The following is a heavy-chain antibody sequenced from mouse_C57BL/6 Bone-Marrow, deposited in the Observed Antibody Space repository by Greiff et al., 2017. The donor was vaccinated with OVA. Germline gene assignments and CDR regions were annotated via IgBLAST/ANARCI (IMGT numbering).Heavy chain of an antibody. Sequence: EVKLVESGGGLVKPGGSLKLSCAASGFTFSSYAMSWVRQTPEKRLEWVATISDGGSYTYYPDNVKGRFTISRDNAKNNLYLQMSHLKSEDTAMYYFARDRAITTVVATDFDYWGQGTTLTVSS. D-gene: IGHD1-1*01. CDR2: ISDGGSYT. CDR1: GFTFSSYA. J-gene: IGHJ2*01. CDR3: ARDRAITTVVATDFDY. V-gene: IGHV5-4*01.